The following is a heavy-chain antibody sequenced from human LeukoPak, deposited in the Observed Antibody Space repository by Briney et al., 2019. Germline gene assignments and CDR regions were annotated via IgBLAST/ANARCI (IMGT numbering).Heavy chain of an antibody. J-gene: IGHJ4*02. V-gene: IGHV4-4*02. CDR2: IFHSGST. CDR3: AREVGGDYDALDY. CDR1: GASISSGHW. Sequence: TPSETLSLTCAVSGASISSGHWWSWVRQPPGKGLEWIGEIFHSGSTNYNPSLKSRVTISVDKSKNQFSLNLNSVTAADTAVYYCAREVGGDYDALDYWGQGTLVTVSS. D-gene: IGHD4-17*01.